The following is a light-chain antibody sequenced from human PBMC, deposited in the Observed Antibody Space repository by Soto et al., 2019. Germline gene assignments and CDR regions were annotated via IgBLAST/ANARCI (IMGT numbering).Light chain of an antibody. CDR1: QSVSNNY. CDR2: GAS. J-gene: IGKJ1*01. Sequence: EILLAQCTRTLSLGEGEIVTLSCGASQSVSNNYLAWYQQKPGQAPRLLIYGASNRATGIPDRFSGSGSGTDFTLTISRLEPEEFAVYYCQQYGSSGTFGQGTKVDIK. CDR3: QQYGSSGT. V-gene: IGKV3-20*01.